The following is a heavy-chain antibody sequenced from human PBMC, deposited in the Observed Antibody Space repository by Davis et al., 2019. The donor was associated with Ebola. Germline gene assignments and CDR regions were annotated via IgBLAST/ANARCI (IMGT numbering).Heavy chain of an antibody. V-gene: IGHV1-18*04. CDR3: ASDKGY. CDR1: GYTFTYRY. J-gene: IGHJ4*02. CDR2: ISAYNGNT. Sequence: ASVKVSCKASGYTFTYRYLHWVRQAPGQGLEWMGWISAYNGNTNYAQKLQGRVTMTTDTSTSTAYMELRSLRSDDTAVYYCASDKGYWGQGTLVTVSS.